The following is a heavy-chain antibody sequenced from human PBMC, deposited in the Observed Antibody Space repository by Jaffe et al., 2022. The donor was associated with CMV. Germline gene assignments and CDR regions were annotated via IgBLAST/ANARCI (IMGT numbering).Heavy chain of an antibody. CDR2: IYYSGST. CDR3: AGGYCSGGSCSLFDY. D-gene: IGHD2-15*01. Sequence: QVQLQESGPGLVKPSETLSLTCTVSGGSISSYYWSWIRQPPGKGLEWIGYIYYSGSTNYNPSLKSRVTISVDTSKNQFSLKLSSVTAADTAVYYCAGGYCSGGSCSLFDYWGQGTLVTVSS. J-gene: IGHJ4*02. V-gene: IGHV4-59*08. CDR1: GGSISSYY.